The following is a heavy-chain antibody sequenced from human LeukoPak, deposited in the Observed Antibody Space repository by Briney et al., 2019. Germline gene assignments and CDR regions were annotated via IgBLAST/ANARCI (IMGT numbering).Heavy chain of an antibody. Sequence: GGSLRLSCAASGFTFSSYWMSWVRQAPGKGLEWVSAISGSGGSTYYADSVKGRFTISRDNSKNTLYLQMNSLRAEDTAVYYCATALDYYDSSGYYSDYWGQGTLVTVSS. D-gene: IGHD3-22*01. CDR1: GFTFSSYW. V-gene: IGHV3-23*01. CDR3: ATALDYYDSSGYYSDY. J-gene: IGHJ4*02. CDR2: ISGSGGST.